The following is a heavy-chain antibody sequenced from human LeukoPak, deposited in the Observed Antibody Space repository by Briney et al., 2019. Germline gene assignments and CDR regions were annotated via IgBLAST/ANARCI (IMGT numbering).Heavy chain of an antibody. J-gene: IGHJ6*02. CDR3: ARAMRFCSGGVRCYTYYYFGMDV. D-gene: IGHD2-15*01. CDR2: ITGSGGSV. V-gene: IGHV3-23*01. Sequence: GWSLRLSCAASGFTFSNYAKNWVRQAPGKGLEWVSGITGSGGSVYYADSVKGRFTISRDNSKNTLYLQMNSLGAEDTAVYSCARAMRFCSGGVRCYTYYYFGMDVWGQGTTVTVSS. CDR1: GFTFSNYA.